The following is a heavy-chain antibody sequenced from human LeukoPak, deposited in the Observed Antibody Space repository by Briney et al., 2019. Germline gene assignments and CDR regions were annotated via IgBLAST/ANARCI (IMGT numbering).Heavy chain of an antibody. D-gene: IGHD3-10*01. CDR3: AKAGSGSRSHYYYYYYMDV. CDR2: ISGSGGST. Sequence: GGSLRLSCAASGFTFSSYAMSWVRQAPGKGLEWVSAISGSGGSTYYADSVKGRFTISRDNSKNTLYLQMNSLRAEDTAVYYCAKAGSGSRSHYYYYYYMDVWGKGTTVTVSS. CDR1: GFTFSSYA. V-gene: IGHV3-23*01. J-gene: IGHJ6*03.